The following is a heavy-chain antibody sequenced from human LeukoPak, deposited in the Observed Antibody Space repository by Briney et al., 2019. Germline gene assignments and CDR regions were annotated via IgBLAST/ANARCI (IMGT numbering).Heavy chain of an antibody. V-gene: IGHV3-66*01. CDR2: IYSGGTT. J-gene: IGHJ4*02. CDR1: GLSVSSNY. Sequence: GGSLRLSCVVSGLSVSSNYMSWVRQAPGKGLEWVSVIYSGGTTNYADSVKGRFLVYRDNSKNSLYLQMNSLRAEDTAVYYCASKLTTGYWGQGTLVTVSS. D-gene: IGHD4-17*01. CDR3: ASKLTTGY.